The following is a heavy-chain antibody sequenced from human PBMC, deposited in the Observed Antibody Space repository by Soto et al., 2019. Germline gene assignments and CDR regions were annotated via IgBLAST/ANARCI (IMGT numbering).Heavy chain of an antibody. V-gene: IGHV4-31*03. CDR1: GGSISSGGYY. Sequence: PSETLSLTCTVSGGSISSGGYYWSWIRQHPGKGLEWIGYIYYSGSTYYNPSLKSRVTISVDTSKNQFSLKLSSVTAADTAVYYCARDRIVVVDYYYYGMDVSGQGTTVTVSS. D-gene: IGHD2-21*01. J-gene: IGHJ6*02. CDR2: IYYSGST. CDR3: ARDRIVVVDYYYYGMDV.